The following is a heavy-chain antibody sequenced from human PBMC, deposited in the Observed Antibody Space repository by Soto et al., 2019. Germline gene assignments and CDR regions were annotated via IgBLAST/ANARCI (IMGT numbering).Heavy chain of an antibody. J-gene: IGHJ5*02. Sequence: PSETQCLTCPVSGGYISSYDWSWIRQPPGKGLEWIGYIYYSGSTRYNPSLESRVTVSLETSKSQFSLTLSSVTASDTAVYYCARLGFYYQSLDPWGHGTLVTVSS. CDR1: GGYISSYD. CDR3: ARLGFYYQSLDP. CDR2: IYYSGST. V-gene: IGHV4-59*08. D-gene: IGHD2-2*01.